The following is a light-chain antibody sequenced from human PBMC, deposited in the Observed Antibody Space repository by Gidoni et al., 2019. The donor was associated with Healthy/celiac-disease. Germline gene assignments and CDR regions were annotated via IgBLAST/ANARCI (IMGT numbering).Light chain of an antibody. CDR3: QQYDSHPIT. CDR1: QAISNY. J-gene: IGKJ5*01. Sequence: DIQMTQSPSSLSASVGDRVTITCQASQAISNYLNWFQQKPGKAPKLLIYAASSLQTGVPSRFSGSGSGTDFTFTISGLQPEDIATYYCQQYDSHPITFGQGTRLEIK. V-gene: IGKV1-33*01. CDR2: AAS.